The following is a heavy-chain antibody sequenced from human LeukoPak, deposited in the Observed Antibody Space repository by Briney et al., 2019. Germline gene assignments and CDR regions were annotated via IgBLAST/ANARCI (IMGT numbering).Heavy chain of an antibody. Sequence: GGSLRLSCAASGFTFSDSWMSWVRQAAGKGLGWVANMNQDGSAKDYVDSVKGRFTISRDNARNSLYLQMSSLRAEDTAVYYCATYTHWVAGDVWGQGTTVTVSS. V-gene: IGHV3-7*01. CDR2: MNQDGSAK. J-gene: IGHJ6*02. CDR3: ATYTHWVAGDV. D-gene: IGHD3-16*01. CDR1: GFTFSDSW.